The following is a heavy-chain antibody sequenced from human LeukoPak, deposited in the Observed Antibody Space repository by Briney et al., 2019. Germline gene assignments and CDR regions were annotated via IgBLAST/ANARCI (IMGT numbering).Heavy chain of an antibody. D-gene: IGHD4-23*01. V-gene: IGHV3-48*01. CDR1: GFTFSSYS. J-gene: IGHJ6*03. CDR2: ISSSSSTI. Sequence: GGSLRLSCAASGFTFSSYSMNWVRQAPGKGLEWVSYISSSSSTIYYADSVKGRFTISRDNAKNSLYLQMNSLRAEDTAVYYCARRTRLRWFPVLYYYYYMDVWGKGTTVTVSS. CDR3: ARRTRLRWFPVLYYYYYMDV.